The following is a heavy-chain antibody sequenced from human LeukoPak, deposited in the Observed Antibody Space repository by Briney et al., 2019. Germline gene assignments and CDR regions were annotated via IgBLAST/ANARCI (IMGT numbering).Heavy chain of an antibody. CDR2: ISSSGSTM. V-gene: IGHV3-11*01. J-gene: IGHJ4*02. CDR1: RFTFSDYY. Sequence: PGGSLRLSCAASRFTFSDYYMSWIRQAPGKGLEWVSYISSSGSTMYYADSVKGRFTISRDNAKNPLYLQMNSLRADDTAVYYCARGPDDYGDSYFDYWGQGTLVTVSS. CDR3: ARGPDDYGDSYFDY. D-gene: IGHD4-17*01.